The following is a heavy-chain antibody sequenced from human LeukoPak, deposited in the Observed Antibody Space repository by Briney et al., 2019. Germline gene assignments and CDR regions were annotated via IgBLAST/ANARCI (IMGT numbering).Heavy chain of an antibody. CDR2: IGVTGDT. CDR3: TKEFCGSRAACAGGSYYDF. D-gene: IGHD2-15*01. V-gene: IGHV3-13*01. Sequence: GGSLRLSCAASGFTYSKDDFHWVRQAPGKGRAWVTAIGVTGDTSYADSVKGRFTISRDDAANSLYLQMRSLGAGDTALYYCTKEFCGSRAACAGGSYYDFWGRGALVTVSS. J-gene: IGHJ2*01. CDR1: GFTYSKDD.